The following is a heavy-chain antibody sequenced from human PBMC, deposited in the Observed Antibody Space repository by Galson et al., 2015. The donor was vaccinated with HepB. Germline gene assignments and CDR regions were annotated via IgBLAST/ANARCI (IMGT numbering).Heavy chain of an antibody. J-gene: IGHJ4*02. D-gene: IGHD3-22*01. Sequence: SLRLSCAASGFTFSNFAMHWVRQAPGKGLEWVALISFDGDDKYYADSLKGRFTISRDYYTNTVYLQMRSLRAEDTAVYYCARNYDSSGFYYPRYWGQGTLVTVSS. CDR3: ARNYDSSGFYYPRY. CDR2: ISFDGDDK. V-gene: IGHV3-30*04. CDR1: GFTFSNFA.